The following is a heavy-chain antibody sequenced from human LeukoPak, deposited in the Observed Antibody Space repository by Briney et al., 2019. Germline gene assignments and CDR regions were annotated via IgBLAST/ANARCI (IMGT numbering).Heavy chain of an antibody. J-gene: IGHJ4*02. CDR1: GYTVTGYY. V-gene: IGHV1-2*02. CDR3: ERDDFWSGYPFDY. CDR2: INTDSGGT. Sequence: ASVKVSCKASGYTVTGYYMHWVRQAPGQGLEWMGWINTDSGGTNYAQKFQGSAIMSNDSSITPYLKVRSRRSADDTAVYYCERDDFWSGYPFDYWGQGSLVTVS. D-gene: IGHD3-3*01.